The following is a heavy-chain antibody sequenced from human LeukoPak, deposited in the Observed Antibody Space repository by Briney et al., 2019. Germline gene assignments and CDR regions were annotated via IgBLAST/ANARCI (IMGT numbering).Heavy chain of an antibody. CDR3: ARGGSFVHNRRFDY. J-gene: IGHJ4*02. Sequence: PGGSLGLSCAASGFDFSEFWMSWVRQAPGKGLEWVANIKDDGSGKNYVDSVKGRFTISRDNAKNSMYLQMNNMRDEDTALYYCARGGSFVHNRRFDYWGQGALVTVSS. D-gene: IGHD6-13*01. CDR1: GFDFSEFW. V-gene: IGHV3-7*01. CDR2: IKDDGSGK.